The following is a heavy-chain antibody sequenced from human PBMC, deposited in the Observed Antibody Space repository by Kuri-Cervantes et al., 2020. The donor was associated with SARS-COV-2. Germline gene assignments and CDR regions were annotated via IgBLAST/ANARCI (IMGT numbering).Heavy chain of an antibody. J-gene: IGHJ5*02. Sequence: LRLSCTVSGGSISSSSYNWSWIRQPAGKGLEWIGRIYTSGSTTYNPSLKSRVTMSVATSKNQSSLELCSVTAADTAVYYCAKDIGVVPAASTLAWFDPWGQGTLVTVSS. CDR1: GGSISSSSYN. V-gene: IGHV4-61*02. CDR2: IYTSGST. CDR3: AKDIGVVPAASTLAWFDP. D-gene: IGHD2-2*01.